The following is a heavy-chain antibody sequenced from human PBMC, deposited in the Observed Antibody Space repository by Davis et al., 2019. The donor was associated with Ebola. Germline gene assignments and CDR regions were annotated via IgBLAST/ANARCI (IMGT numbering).Heavy chain of an antibody. Sequence: GESLKISCAASGFTFSSYWMHWVRQAPGKGLEWVATIENDGSKKYYMDSVKGRFTISRDNAKNSLFLQMNSLRADDTAVYYCARDPLIIGDATTDSWGQGTLVTVSS. V-gene: IGHV3-7*01. CDR3: ARDPLIIGDATTDS. D-gene: IGHD2/OR15-2a*01. CDR2: IENDGSKK. J-gene: IGHJ5*01. CDR1: GFTFSSYW.